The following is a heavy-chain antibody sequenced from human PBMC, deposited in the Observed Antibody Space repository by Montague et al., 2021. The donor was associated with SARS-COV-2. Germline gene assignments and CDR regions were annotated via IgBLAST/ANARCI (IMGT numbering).Heavy chain of an antibody. CDR2: VNQSGTT. V-gene: IGHV4-34*01. J-gene: IGHJ3*02. CDR1: GESFSNYY. Sequence: SETLSLTCAISGESFSNYYWSWIRQPLGKGLEWIGEVNQSGTTIYNPSVKSGVTISEDTSKNQFYLRLNSVTAADTAVYYCARGRRPVVLPGAGPAGRAFDIWGQGTMVTVSS. CDR3: ARGRRPVVLPGAGPAGRAFDI. D-gene: IGHD2-15*01.